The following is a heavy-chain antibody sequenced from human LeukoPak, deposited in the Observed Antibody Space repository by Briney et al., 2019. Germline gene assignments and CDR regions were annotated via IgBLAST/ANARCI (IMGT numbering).Heavy chain of an antibody. Sequence: SETLSLTCTVSGGSVSSSSHYWSLVRQPPGKGLEWIGYIYYTGSTNYNPSLKSRVTISVDTSKNQFSLKLSSVTAADTAIYYCAREGSVGYSSGWFESWGQGTLVTVSS. CDR2: IYYTGST. CDR3: AREGSVGYSSGWFES. CDR1: GGSVSSSSHY. D-gene: IGHD6-19*01. J-gene: IGHJ5*01. V-gene: IGHV4-61*01.